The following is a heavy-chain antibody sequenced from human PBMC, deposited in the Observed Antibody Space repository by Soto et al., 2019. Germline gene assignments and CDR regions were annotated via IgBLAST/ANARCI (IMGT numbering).Heavy chain of an antibody. CDR2: ISSSSSTI. Sequence: GESLKISCAASGFTFSSYSMNWVRQAPGKGLEWVSYISSSSSTIYYADSVKGRFTISRDNAKNSLYLQMNSLRDEDTAVYYCARGMYDFWSGNYDGVLWFDTWGQGTLVTVSS. J-gene: IGHJ5*02. D-gene: IGHD3-3*01. CDR3: ARGMYDFWSGNYDGVLWFDT. CDR1: GFTFSSYS. V-gene: IGHV3-48*02.